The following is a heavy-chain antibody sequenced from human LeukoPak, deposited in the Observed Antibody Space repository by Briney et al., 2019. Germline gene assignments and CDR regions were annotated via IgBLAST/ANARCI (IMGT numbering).Heavy chain of an antibody. CDR1: GGTFSSHF. V-gene: IGHV1-69*06. J-gene: IGHJ4*02. CDR3: ATSYYDSSAYYPNPE. Sequence: SVKVSCKASGGTFSSHFISWVRQAPGQGLEWMGGINPIFGTDHYAQKFQDRVTITADISTSTAYMDLSSLRSEDTAVYYCATSYYDSSAYYPNPEWGQGTLVTVSS. D-gene: IGHD3-22*01. CDR2: INPIFGTD.